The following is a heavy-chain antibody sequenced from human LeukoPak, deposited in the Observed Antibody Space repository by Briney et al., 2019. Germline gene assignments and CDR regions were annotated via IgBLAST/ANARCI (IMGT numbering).Heavy chain of an antibody. CDR2: INHSGST. D-gene: IGHD3-3*01. CDR3: ARDFRGGYDFWSGYYTPYYFDY. J-gene: IGHJ4*02. CDR1: GGSFSGYY. V-gene: IGHV4-34*01. Sequence: SETLSLTCAVYGGSFSGYYWSWIRQPPEKGLEWIGEINHSGSTNYNPSLKSRVTISVDTSKNQFSLKLSSVTAADTAVYYCARDFRGGYDFWSGYYTPYYFDYWGQGTLVTVSP.